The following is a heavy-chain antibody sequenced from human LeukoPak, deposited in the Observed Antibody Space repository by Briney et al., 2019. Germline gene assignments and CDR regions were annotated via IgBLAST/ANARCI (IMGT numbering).Heavy chain of an antibody. V-gene: IGHV4-34*01. Sequence: SETLSLTCAVYGGSFSGYYWSWIRQPPGKGLEWIGEINHSGSTNYNPSLKSRVTISVDTSKNQFSLKLSSVTAADTAVYYCARHDGQQRGFDYWGQGTLVTVSS. CDR2: INHSGST. CDR1: GGSFSGYY. CDR3: ARHDGQQRGFDY. D-gene: IGHD6-13*01. J-gene: IGHJ4*02.